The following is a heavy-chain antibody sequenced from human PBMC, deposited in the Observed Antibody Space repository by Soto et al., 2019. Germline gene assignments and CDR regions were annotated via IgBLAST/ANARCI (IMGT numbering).Heavy chain of an antibody. CDR2: IYPSGTT. V-gene: IGHV4-4*07. CDR1: GGSMRTYY. Sequence: SETLSLTCTVSGGSMRTYYWGWIRQPAGKPLEWIGRIYPSGTTNYNPSLKSRVTLSLDTSKNQFSLNLSSVTAADTAVYYCAREGASGFGMDVWGQGTTVTVSS. CDR3: AREGASGFGMDV. J-gene: IGHJ6*02. D-gene: IGHD1-26*01.